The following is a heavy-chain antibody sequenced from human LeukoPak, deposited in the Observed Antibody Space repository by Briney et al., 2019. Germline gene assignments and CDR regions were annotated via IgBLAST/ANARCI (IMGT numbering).Heavy chain of an antibody. V-gene: IGHV4-4*07. Sequence: TSETLSLTCTVSGGSINTDYWSWIRQPAGRGLEWIGRVYTSGNTKYNASLQSRVTMSIDTSTKQFFLKLSSVTAADTAVYYCARETLVGTTNYFDNWGQGTLATVSS. J-gene: IGHJ4*02. D-gene: IGHD1-26*01. CDR2: VYTSGNT. CDR1: GGSINTDY. CDR3: ARETLVGTTNYFDN.